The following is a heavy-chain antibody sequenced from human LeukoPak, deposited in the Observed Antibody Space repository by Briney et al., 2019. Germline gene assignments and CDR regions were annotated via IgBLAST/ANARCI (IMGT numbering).Heavy chain of an antibody. D-gene: IGHD6-19*01. J-gene: IGHJ4*02. CDR3: ARLRAVAGTPRFDY. CDR1: GGSFSGYY. V-gene: IGHV4-34*01. Sequence: RPSETLSLTCAVYGGSFSGYYWSWIRQPPGKGLEWIGEINHSGSTNYNPSLKSRVTISVDTSKNQFSLKLSSVTAADTAVYYCARLRAVAGTPRFDYWGQGTLVTVSS. CDR2: INHSGST.